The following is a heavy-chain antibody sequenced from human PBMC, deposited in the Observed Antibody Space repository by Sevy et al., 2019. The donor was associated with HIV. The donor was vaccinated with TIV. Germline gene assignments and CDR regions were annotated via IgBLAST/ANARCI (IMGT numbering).Heavy chain of an antibody. CDR1: GFTFSDYY. D-gene: IGHD3-10*01. Sequence: GGSLRLSCAASGFTFSDYYMSWIRQAPGKGLEWVSYISSSGSTIYYADSVKGRFTISRDNAKNSLYLQMNSLRAEDTAVYYCARDFGTHRPADALDIWGQGTMVTVSS. CDR3: ARDFGTHRPADALDI. CDR2: ISSSGSTI. V-gene: IGHV3-11*01. J-gene: IGHJ3*02.